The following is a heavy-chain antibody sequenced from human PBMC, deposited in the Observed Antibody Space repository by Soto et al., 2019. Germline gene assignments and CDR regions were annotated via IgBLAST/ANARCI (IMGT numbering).Heavy chain of an antibody. Sequence: ASVKVSCKASGYTFTSYDINWVRQATGQGLEWMGWMNPNSGNTGYAQKFQGRVTMTRNTSISTAYMELSSLRSEDTAVYYCARGLIVGVPAAMRAHNWFDPRGQGTLVTVSS. CDR3: ARGLIVGVPAAMRAHNWFDP. J-gene: IGHJ5*02. CDR2: MNPNSGNT. V-gene: IGHV1-8*01. D-gene: IGHD2-2*01. CDR1: GYTFTSYD.